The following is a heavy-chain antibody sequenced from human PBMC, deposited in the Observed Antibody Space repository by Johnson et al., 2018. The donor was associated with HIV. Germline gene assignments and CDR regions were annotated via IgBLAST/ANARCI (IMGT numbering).Heavy chain of an antibody. D-gene: IGHD1-26*01. J-gene: IGHJ3*02. Sequence: EQLVESGGGVVQPGGSLRFSCAASGFSFSSYWMSWVRQATGRGLAWVANIKQDGSEKYYVDSVKGRFTISRDNAKNSLYLQMNSLRAEDTAVYYCATFGGGSFHAFDIWGQGTMVTVSS. V-gene: IGHV3-7*05. CDR2: IKQDGSEK. CDR3: ATFGGGSFHAFDI. CDR1: GFSFSSYW.